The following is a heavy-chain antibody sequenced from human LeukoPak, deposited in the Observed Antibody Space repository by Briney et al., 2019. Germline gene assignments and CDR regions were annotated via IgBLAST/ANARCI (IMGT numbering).Heavy chain of an antibody. CDR3: AKGSYYDSSGSFYFDY. Sequence: GGSLRLSSAASGFTFRSYAMSWVHQAPGKGLEWVSGISGSGANTYYADSVKGRFTISRDNSKNTLYVQVNSLGTEDTAAYYCAKGSYYDSSGSFYFDYWGQGTLVTVSS. CDR1: GFTFRSYA. V-gene: IGHV3-23*01. J-gene: IGHJ4*02. CDR2: ISGSGANT. D-gene: IGHD3-22*01.